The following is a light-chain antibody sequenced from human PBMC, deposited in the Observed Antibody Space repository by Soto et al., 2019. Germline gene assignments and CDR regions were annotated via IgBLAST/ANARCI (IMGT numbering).Light chain of an antibody. CDR3: QQYDGSPRT. Sequence: EIVLTQSPGTLSVSPGERATLSCRASQSHNSNSLAWYQQKPGQAPRLLIYNAYNRASGIPDRFSGSGSGTDFTLTISRLEPEDFVVYHCQQYDGSPRTFGQGTKVDIK. V-gene: IGKV3-20*01. J-gene: IGKJ1*01. CDR1: QSHNSNS. CDR2: NAY.